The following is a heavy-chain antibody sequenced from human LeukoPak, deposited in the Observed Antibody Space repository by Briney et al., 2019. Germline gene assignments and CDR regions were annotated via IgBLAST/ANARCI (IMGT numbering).Heavy chain of an antibody. Sequence: GGSLRLSCTASGFTFGDYAMSWFRQAPGKGLEWVGFIRSKAYGGTTEYAASVKGRFTISRDDSKSIAYLQMNSLKTEDTAVYYCTSSSLSSWRPIDYWGQGTLVTVSS. D-gene: IGHD2-2*01. CDR3: TSSSLSSWRPIDY. V-gene: IGHV3-49*03. J-gene: IGHJ4*02. CDR1: GFTFGDYA. CDR2: IRSKAYGGTT.